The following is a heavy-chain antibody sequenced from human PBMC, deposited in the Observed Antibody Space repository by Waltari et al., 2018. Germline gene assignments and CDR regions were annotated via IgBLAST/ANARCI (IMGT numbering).Heavy chain of an antibody. D-gene: IGHD3-3*02. J-gene: IGHJ3*02. Sequence: EVQLVESGGGLVQPGGSLRLSCAASGFTVNTNYMSWVRQAPGKGLEWVSVIYSGDTPYYADSVKGRFTISTDNSKNTVYLQMNSLTPEDTAVYYCARDRYHFWSGWTFDIWGQGTMVTVSS. CDR2: IYSGDTP. CDR1: GFTVNTNY. CDR3: ARDRYHFWSGWTFDI. V-gene: IGHV3-66*02.